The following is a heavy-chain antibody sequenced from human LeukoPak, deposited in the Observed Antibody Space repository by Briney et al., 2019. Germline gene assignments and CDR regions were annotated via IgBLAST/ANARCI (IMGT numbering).Heavy chain of an antibody. D-gene: IGHD3-10*01. Sequence: SETLSLTCSVSGGSLSNYYWSWIRQPPGKELEWIGYIHYSGGTNYKPSLRSRVTISVDTSKSQFSLKLNSVSAADTAVYYCARVLKSGPYYYFDTWGQGTLVTVSS. CDR1: GGSLSNYY. V-gene: IGHV4-59*01. CDR2: IHYSGGT. J-gene: IGHJ5*02. CDR3: ARVLKSGPYYYFDT.